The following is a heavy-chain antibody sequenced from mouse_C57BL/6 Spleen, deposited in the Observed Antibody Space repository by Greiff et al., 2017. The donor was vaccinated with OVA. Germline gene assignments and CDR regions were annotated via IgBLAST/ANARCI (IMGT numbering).Heavy chain of an antibody. V-gene: IGHV1-15*01. Sequence: VKLQESGAELVRPGASVTLSCKASGYTFTDYEMHWVKQTPVHGLEWIGAIDPETGGTAYNQKFKGKAILTADKSSSTAYMELRSLTSEDSAVYYCTSYGSRGYWGQGTTLTVSS. J-gene: IGHJ2*01. CDR2: IDPETGGT. D-gene: IGHD1-1*01. CDR3: TSYGSRGY. CDR1: GYTFTDYE.